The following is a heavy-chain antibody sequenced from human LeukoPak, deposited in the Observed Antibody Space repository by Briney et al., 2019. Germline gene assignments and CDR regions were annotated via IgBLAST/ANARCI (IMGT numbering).Heavy chain of an antibody. V-gene: IGHV1-69*05. CDR1: GGTFSSYA. CDR3: ASRKGRQTRGHAFDI. CDR2: IIPIFGTA. J-gene: IGHJ3*02. Sequence: GASVKVSCKASGGTFSSYAISWVRQAPGQGLEWMGGIIPIFGTANYAQKFQGRVTITTDESTSTAYMELSSLRSEDTAVYYCASRKGRQTRGHAFDIWGQGTMVIVSS. D-gene: IGHD3-10*01.